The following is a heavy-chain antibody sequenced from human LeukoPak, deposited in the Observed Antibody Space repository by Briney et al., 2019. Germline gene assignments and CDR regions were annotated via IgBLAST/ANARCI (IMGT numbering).Heavy chain of an antibody. J-gene: IGHJ4*02. CDR2: IYYSGNT. CDR3: AGNYDRSGYPLGY. Sequence: SETLSLTCTVSGGSISSSSYYWGWIRQPPGKGLEWIGSIYYSGNTYYNPSPKSRLTISVDTSKNQFSLKLSSVTAAYTAVYYCAGNYDRSGYPLGYWGQGTVVTVSS. D-gene: IGHD3-22*01. V-gene: IGHV4-39*01. CDR1: GGSISSSSYY.